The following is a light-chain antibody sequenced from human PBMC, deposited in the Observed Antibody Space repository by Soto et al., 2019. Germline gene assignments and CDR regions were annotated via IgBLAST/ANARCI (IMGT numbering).Light chain of an antibody. J-gene: IGLJ3*02. CDR1: SSDVGGNNY. V-gene: IGLV2-8*01. CDR3: SSYAGTFWV. Sequence: QSALTQPPSASGSPGQSVTISCTGTSSDVGGNNYVSWYQQHPGEAPKLMIYEVSKRPSGVPDRFSGSKSGNTASLTVSGLQAEDEADYYCSSYAGTFWVFGGGTKLTVL. CDR2: EVS.